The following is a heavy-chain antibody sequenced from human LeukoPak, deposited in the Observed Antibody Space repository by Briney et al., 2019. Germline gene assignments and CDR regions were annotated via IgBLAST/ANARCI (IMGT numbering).Heavy chain of an antibody. CDR3: AKLSKAGIAVAGRNY. V-gene: IGHV3-23*01. CDR2: ISGSGGST. Sequence: GGSLRLFCAASGFTFSSYAMSWVRQAPGKGLQWVAAISGSGGSTYYADSVKGRFTISRDNSKNTLYLQMNSLRAEDTAVYYCAKLSKAGIAVAGRNYWGQGTLVTVSS. CDR1: GFTFSSYA. D-gene: IGHD6-19*01. J-gene: IGHJ4*02.